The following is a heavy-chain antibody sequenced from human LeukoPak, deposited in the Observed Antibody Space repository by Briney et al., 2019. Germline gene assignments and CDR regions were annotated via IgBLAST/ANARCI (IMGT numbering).Heavy chain of an antibody. CDR3: ARGPMSDSSGWYPDFDY. CDR2: INHSGST. V-gene: IGHV4-34*01. D-gene: IGHD6-19*01. J-gene: IGHJ4*02. CDR1: GGSFSGYS. Sequence: PSETLSLTCAVYGGSFSGYSWSGIRQPPGKGLEWIGEINHSGSTNYNPSLKSRVTISVDTSKNQFSLKLSSVTAADTAVYYCARGPMSDSSGWYPDFDYWGQGTLVTVSS.